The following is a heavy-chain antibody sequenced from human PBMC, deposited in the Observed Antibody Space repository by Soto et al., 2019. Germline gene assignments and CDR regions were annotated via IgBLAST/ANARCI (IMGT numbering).Heavy chain of an antibody. Sequence: GASVKVSCEASGYTFTSYGISWVRRAPGKGLQWVSAISGSGSDTYYADSVKGRFTISRDTSKNTLYMQMNSLRAEDTALYYCAKSFSSNWYDYFNSWGQGSLVTVSS. V-gene: IGHV3-23*01. CDR1: GYTFTSYG. J-gene: IGHJ4*02. CDR3: AKSFSSNWYDYFNS. D-gene: IGHD6-13*01. CDR2: ISGSGSDT.